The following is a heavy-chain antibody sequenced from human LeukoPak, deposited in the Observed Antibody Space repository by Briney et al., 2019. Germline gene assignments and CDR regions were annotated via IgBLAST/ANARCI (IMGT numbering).Heavy chain of an antibody. CDR2: IEQGGGET. J-gene: IGHJ4*02. CDR3: ARGDSSSWFYYFDY. CDR1: GFTFSSYW. Sequence: GGSLRLSCAASGFTFSSYWMTWVRQAPGKGLEWVANIEQGGGETYYVDSVKGRFTISRDNSKNTLYLQMNSLRAEDTAVYYCARGDSSSWFYYFDYWGQGTLVTVSS. D-gene: IGHD6-13*01. V-gene: IGHV3-7*01.